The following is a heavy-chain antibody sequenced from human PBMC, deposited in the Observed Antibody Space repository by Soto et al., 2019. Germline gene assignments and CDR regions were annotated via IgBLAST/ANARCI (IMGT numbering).Heavy chain of an antibody. CDR1: GFTFGNYA. J-gene: IGHJ5*02. CDR2: ISWNSGSI. V-gene: IGHV3-9*01. CDR3: VKDVSNTRQWFHL. Sequence: GGSLRLSCAASGFTFGNYAMHWVRQAPGKGLEWVSGISWNSGSIGYADSVKGRFTISRDNAKNSLYLQMSSLRAEDTALYYCVKDVSNTRQWFHLWGQGTLVTVSS. D-gene: IGHD4-4*01.